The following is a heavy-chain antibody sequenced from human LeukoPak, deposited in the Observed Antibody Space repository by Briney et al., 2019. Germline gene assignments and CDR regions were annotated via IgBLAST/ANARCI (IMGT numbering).Heavy chain of an antibody. CDR1: GFTFSSYS. Sequence: GGSLRLSCAASGFTFSSYSMNWVRQAPGKGLEWVSSISSSSSYIYYADSVKGRLTISRDNPKHSLYLQMNSLSAEDTAVYYCARLKAAAGRTFDYWGQGTLVTVSS. CDR2: ISSSSSYI. J-gene: IGHJ4*02. V-gene: IGHV3-21*01. CDR3: ARLKAAAGRTFDY. D-gene: IGHD6-13*01.